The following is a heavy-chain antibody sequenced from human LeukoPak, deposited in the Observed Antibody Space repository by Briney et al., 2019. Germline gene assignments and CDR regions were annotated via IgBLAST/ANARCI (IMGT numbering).Heavy chain of an antibody. V-gene: IGHV3-23*01. Sequence: PGGSLRLSCSASGFTFTTYGMNWVRQAPGKGLEWGSGIGGSGTRTYYADSVKGRFTISRDNSKNTLYLQMNSLRDEDTAVYYCAKDLNWFDPWGQGTLVIVSS. CDR1: GFTFTTYG. CDR3: AKDLNWFDP. J-gene: IGHJ5*02. CDR2: IGGSGTRT.